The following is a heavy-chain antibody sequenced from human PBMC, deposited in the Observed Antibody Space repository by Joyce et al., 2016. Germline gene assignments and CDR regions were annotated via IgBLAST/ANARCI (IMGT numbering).Heavy chain of an antibody. V-gene: IGHV3-48*04. Sequence: EVQLVESGGGLVQPGGSLRLSCAASGLTFSAYSMNWVRQAPGKGLEWVAYISDTSNIIHYADSVKGRFTISRDNAKNSLYLQMNSLRAEDTAVYYCATERLEMGYYFDYWGQGTLVTVSS. D-gene: IGHD5-24*01. CDR1: GLTFSAYS. CDR3: ATERLEMGYYFDY. J-gene: IGHJ4*02. CDR2: ISDTSNII.